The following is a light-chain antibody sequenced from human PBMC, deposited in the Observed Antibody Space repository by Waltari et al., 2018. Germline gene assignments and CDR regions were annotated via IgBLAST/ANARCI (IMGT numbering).Light chain of an antibody. CDR2: AAS. CDR1: EDIKNN. CDR3: LQDYNYPFT. V-gene: IGKV1-6*01. J-gene: IGKJ3*01. Sequence: IQMNQAPSSLSASEGGSVPITCRASEDIKNNLGWFQQTPGGAPKLLIFAASNLRSGVPSRFSGSGSGSGTDFTLTITSLQPEDFATYYCLQDYNYPFTFGPGTKVDIK.